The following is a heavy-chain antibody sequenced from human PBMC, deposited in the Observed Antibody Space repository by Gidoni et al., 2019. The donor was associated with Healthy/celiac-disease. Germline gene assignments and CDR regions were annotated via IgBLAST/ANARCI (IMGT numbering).Heavy chain of an antibody. CDR2: ISGSGGST. Sequence: EVQRLEYGGGLVQHGGSLRLSCAASGFTFSRDAMSWVRQAPGQWLEWVSAISGSGGSTYYSYSVKGRFTISRDNSKNTLYLQMNSLRAEDTAVYYCAKDTPGRVVVPALFDYWGQGTLVTVSS. J-gene: IGHJ4*02. CDR3: AKDTPGRVVVPALFDY. V-gene: IGHV3-23*01. CDR1: GFTFSRDA. D-gene: IGHD2-2*01.